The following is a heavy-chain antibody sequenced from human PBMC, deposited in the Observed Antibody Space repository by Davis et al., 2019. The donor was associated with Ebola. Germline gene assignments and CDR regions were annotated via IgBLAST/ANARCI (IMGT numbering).Heavy chain of an antibody. V-gene: IGHV3-23*01. D-gene: IGHD2-2*01. J-gene: IGHJ4*02. CDR2: ISASGGST. Sequence: GESLKISCAASGFSVSTKYMNWVRQAPGKGLEWVSGISASGGSTYHADFVKGRFTISRDNSGNMLYLHMNGLRADDTAVYYCTKASAPAAPYYFDSWGQGTQVTVSS. CDR3: TKASAPAAPYYFDS. CDR1: GFSVSTKY.